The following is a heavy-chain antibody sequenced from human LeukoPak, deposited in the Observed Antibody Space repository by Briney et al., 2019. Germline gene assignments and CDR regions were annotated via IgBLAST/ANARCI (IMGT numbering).Heavy chain of an antibody. CDR1: GFTFSSYS. D-gene: IGHD6-13*01. Sequence: GGSLRLSCAASGFTFSSYSMNWVRQAPGKGLEWVSYISSSSSTIYYADSVKGRFTISRDNAKNSLYLQMNSLRAEDTAVYYCAREGIAAAPGAFDIWGQGTMVTVSS. V-gene: IGHV3-48*04. CDR2: ISSSSSTI. J-gene: IGHJ3*02. CDR3: AREGIAAAPGAFDI.